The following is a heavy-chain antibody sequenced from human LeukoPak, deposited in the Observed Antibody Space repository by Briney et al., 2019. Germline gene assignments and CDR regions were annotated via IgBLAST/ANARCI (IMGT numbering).Heavy chain of an antibody. CDR2: IYYSGST. V-gene: IGHV4-59*01. D-gene: IGHD6-19*01. Sequence: PSETLSLTCTVSGGSISSYYWSWIRQPPGKGLEWIGYIYYSGSTNYNPSLKSRVTISLDTSKNHFSLKLSSVTAADTAIYYCARDLGYSSGWYDIWGQGTMVTVSS. J-gene: IGHJ3*02. CDR3: ARDLGYSSGWYDI. CDR1: GGSISSYY.